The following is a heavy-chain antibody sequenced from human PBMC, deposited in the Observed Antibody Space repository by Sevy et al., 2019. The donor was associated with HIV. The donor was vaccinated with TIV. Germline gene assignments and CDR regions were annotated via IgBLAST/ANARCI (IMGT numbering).Heavy chain of an antibody. V-gene: IGHV4-34*01. J-gene: IGHJ4*01. CDR1: GESFSNYY. CDR2: IDHSGRS. Sequence: SETLSLTCAVYGESFSNYYWSWIRLSPGKGLESIGEIDHSGRSDYNPSLKSRVTMSVDTSKNQFSLKLTSVTAADTAVYYCARGPKPLRSDYGDYRGVGYYFDSWGQEPWSPSPQ. D-gene: IGHD4-17*01. CDR3: ARGPKPLRSDYGDYRGVGYYFDS.